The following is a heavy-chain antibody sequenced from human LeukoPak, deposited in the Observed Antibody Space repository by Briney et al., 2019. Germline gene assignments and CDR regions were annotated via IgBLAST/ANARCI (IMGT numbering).Heavy chain of an antibody. CDR2: FRGSGGST. D-gene: IGHD3-22*01. J-gene: IGHJ4*02. V-gene: IGHV3-23*01. CDR3: AKDLEDDSSGYPPEFDY. Sequence: SGGSLRLSCAASGFTFSSYAMRWVRRAPGKGLEGVSAFRGSGGSTYSADSVKGRFTISRDNSKNTLYLQMNSLRAEDTAVYYCAKDLEDDSSGYPPEFDYWGQGTLVTVSS. CDR1: GFTFSSYA.